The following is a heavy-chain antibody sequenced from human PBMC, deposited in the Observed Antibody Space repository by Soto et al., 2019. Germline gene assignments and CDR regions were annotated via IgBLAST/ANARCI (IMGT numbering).Heavy chain of an antibody. V-gene: IGHV3-23*01. D-gene: IGHD6-19*01. CDR1: GFTFSSYA. CDR2: ITGSGDST. CDR3: AKSGSGWYYFDY. Sequence: PGGSLRLSCAASGFTFSSYAMSWVRQAPGKGLEWVSTITGSGDSTFYADSVKGRFTISRDNSKNTLYLHMNSLRAEDTAVYYCAKSGSGWYYFDYWGQGTLVTVSS. J-gene: IGHJ4*02.